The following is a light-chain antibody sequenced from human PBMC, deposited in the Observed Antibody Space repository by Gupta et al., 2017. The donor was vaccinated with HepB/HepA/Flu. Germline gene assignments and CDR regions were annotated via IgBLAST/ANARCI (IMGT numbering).Light chain of an antibody. V-gene: IGKV2-28*01. CDR3: MQAVRTPRT. CDR2: LGS. CDR1: QSLLHSNGYNY. Sequence: PAAISCRSSQSLLHSNGYNYLHWYQQKPGQSPQLLIYLGSKRASGDPESFNGRGSGTDFTLKISRLEAEDFGMYYCMQAVRTPRTFGQGTKLEIK. J-gene: IGKJ1*01.